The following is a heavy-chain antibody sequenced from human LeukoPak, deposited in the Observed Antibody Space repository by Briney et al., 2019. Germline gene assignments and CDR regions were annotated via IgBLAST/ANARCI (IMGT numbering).Heavy chain of an antibody. CDR2: IYPGDSDT. D-gene: IGHD3-10*01. V-gene: IGHV5-51*01. CDR3: ARPSHSGSYYHGFDY. CDR1: GYSFINYW. Sequence: GESLKISCQGSGYSFINYWIGWVRQMPGKGLEWMGIIYPGDSDTRYSPSFQGQVTISADKSISTAYLQWSSLKASDTAMYYCARPSHSGSYYHGFDYWGQGTLVTVSS. J-gene: IGHJ4*02.